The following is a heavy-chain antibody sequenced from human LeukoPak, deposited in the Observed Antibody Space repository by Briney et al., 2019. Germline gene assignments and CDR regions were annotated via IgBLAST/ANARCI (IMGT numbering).Heavy chain of an antibody. V-gene: IGHV3-7*01. Sequence: GGSLRLSCAASGFISHNYWMSWVRQAPGKGLEWVANIKQDGSEKFYLDSVKGRFTISRDNARNSLDLQMNSLRAEDTAVYYCAKNTESQVIFRDWGQGALVTVSS. CDR3: AKNTESQVIFRD. J-gene: IGHJ4*02. D-gene: IGHD2-21*01. CDR2: IKQDGSEK. CDR1: GFISHNYW.